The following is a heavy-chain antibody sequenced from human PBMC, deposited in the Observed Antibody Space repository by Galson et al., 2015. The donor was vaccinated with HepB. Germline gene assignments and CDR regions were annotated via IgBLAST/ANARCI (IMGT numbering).Heavy chain of an antibody. D-gene: IGHD5-24*01. CDR1: GGTFSSYT. CDR2: IIPILGIA. CDR3: AREPEDGYNFFDY. Sequence: SVKVSCKASGGTFSSYTISWVRQAPGKGLEWMGRIIPILGIANYQQRFQRKVPITADKSTSTAYMELSSLRSEDTAVYYFAREPEDGYNFFDYWGQGTLVTVSS. J-gene: IGHJ4*02. V-gene: IGHV1-69*04.